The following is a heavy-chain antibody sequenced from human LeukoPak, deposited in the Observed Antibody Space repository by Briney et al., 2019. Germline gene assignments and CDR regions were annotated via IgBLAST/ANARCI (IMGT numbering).Heavy chain of an antibody. CDR3: AKSSLWFGEPKGGFDP. CDR2: ISGSGGST. V-gene: IGHV3-23*01. CDR1: GFTFSSYA. D-gene: IGHD3-10*01. J-gene: IGHJ5*02. Sequence: GGSLRLSCAASGFTFSSYAMSWVRQAPGKGLEWVSAISGSGGSTYYADSVKGWFTISRDNSKNTLYLQMNSLRAEDTAVYYCAKSSLWFGEPKGGFDPWGQGTLVTVSS.